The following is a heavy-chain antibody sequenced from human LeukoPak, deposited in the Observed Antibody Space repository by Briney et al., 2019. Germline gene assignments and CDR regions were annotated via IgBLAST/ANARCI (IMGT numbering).Heavy chain of an antibody. CDR3: ARGAYYYDSSGYYYTPPDDAFDI. J-gene: IGHJ3*02. Sequence: PSETLSLTCTVSGGSISSYYWSWIRQPPGKGLEWIGYIYYSGSTNYNPSLKSRVTISVDTSKNQFSLKLSSVTAADTAVYYCARGAYYYDSSGYYYTPPDDAFDIWGQGTMVTVSS. CDR1: GGSISSYY. CDR2: IYYSGST. D-gene: IGHD3-22*01. V-gene: IGHV4-59*08.